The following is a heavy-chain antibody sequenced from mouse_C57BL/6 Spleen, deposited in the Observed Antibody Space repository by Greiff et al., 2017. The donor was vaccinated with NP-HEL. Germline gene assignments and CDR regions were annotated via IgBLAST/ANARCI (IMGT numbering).Heavy chain of an antibody. CDR1: GYTFTSYW. V-gene: IGHV1-69*01. Sequence: LVESGAELVMPGASVKLSCKASGYTFTSYWMHWVKQRPGQGLEWIGEIDPSDSYTNYNQKFKGKSTLTVDKSSSTAYMQLSSLTSEDSAVYYCARSTGAWFAYWGQGTLVTVSA. J-gene: IGHJ3*01. CDR3: ARSTGAWFAY. D-gene: IGHD4-1*02. CDR2: IDPSDSYT.